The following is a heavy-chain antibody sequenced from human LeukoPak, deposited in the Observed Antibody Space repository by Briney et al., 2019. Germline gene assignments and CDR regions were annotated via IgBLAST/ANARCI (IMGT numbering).Heavy chain of an antibody. V-gene: IGHV3-23*01. CDR3: AKEAPFILFDP. J-gene: IGHJ5*02. D-gene: IGHD2-21*01. Sequence: GGSLRLSCAASGFTFSYYAMTWVRQAPGKGLEWVSVISGGGDSIYYADSVRGRFTISRDNSKNTLYLQMNSLRAEDTALYYCAKEAPFILFDPWGQGTLVTVSS. CDR1: GFTFSYYA. CDR2: ISGGGDSI.